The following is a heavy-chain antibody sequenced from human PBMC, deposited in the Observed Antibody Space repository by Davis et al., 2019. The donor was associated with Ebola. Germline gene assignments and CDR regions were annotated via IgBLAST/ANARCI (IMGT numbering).Heavy chain of an antibody. J-gene: IGHJ2*01. CDR1: GYNFPNYW. V-gene: IGHV5-51*01. CDR3: ARGYWHFDL. Sequence: GESLKISCKASGYNFPNYWIGWVRQMPGKGLEWMGIIYAGDSDTRYSPSFQGQVTISADKSVSTAYLQWNSLEASDTALYYCARGYWHFDLWGRGTLVTVSS. CDR2: IYAGDSDT.